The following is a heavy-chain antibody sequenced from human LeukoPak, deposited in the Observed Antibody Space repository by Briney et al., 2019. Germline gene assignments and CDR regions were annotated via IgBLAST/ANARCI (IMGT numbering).Heavy chain of an antibody. J-gene: IGHJ3*02. CDR1: GGSISSYY. V-gene: IGHV4-59*01. CDR3: ARDLVGEDAFDI. CDR2: IYYSGST. Sequence: PSETLSLTCTVSGGSISSYYWSWIRQPPGKGLEWIGYIYYSGSTNYNPSLKSRVTISVDTYKNQFSLKLSSVTAADTAVYYCARDLVGEDAFDIWGQGTMVTVSS. D-gene: IGHD2-8*02.